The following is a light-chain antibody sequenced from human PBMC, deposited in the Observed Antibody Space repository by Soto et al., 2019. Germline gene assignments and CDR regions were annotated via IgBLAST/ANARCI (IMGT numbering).Light chain of an antibody. CDR3: AAWDDSLMGV. V-gene: IGLV1-44*01. J-gene: IGLJ3*02. CDR2: SDN. CDR1: FSNIGSNS. Sequence: QSVLTQPPSASGTPGQSVTISCSGSFSNIGSNSVNWYQQLPGTAPKLLIYSDNQRPSGVPDRFSGSKSGTSASLAISGLLSEDEADYYCAAWDDSLMGVFGGGTKVTVL.